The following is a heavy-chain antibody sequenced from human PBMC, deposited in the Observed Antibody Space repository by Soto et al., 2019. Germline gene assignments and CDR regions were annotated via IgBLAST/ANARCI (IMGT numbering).Heavy chain of an antibody. D-gene: IGHD3-22*01. J-gene: IGHJ4*02. V-gene: IGHV3-15*07. CDR2: IKSKNDGGTT. Sequence: EVHLVESGGDLVKPGGSLRLSCAVSGFTFTNAWMNWVRQAPGKGLEWVGRIKSKNDGGTTEYAAPVKGRLIITRDDSKNTVYLQMNSPQTEDTGVYYCTTGLTYYSDSSGYYFDAWGQGTLVTVSS. CDR1: GFTFTNAW. CDR3: TTGLTYYSDSSGYYFDA.